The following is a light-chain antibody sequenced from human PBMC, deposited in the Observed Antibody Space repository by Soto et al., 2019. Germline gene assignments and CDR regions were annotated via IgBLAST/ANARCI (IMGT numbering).Light chain of an antibody. V-gene: IGLV2-14*03. CDR2: DVS. J-gene: IGLJ1*01. CDR1: SSDIGDYDY. CDR3: SYSNTRALYV. Sequence: QSVLTQPASVSGSPAQSITISFTGPSSDIGDYDYVSWHQQHPGKAPKLMIYDVSNRPSGVSNRFSGSKSGNTASLTISGLQAEDEADYYCSYSNTRALYVFGAGTKVTVL.